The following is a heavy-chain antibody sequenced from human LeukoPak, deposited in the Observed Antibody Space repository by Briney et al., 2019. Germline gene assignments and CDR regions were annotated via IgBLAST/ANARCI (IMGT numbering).Heavy chain of an antibody. J-gene: IGHJ3*02. D-gene: IGHD3-10*01. Sequence: SETLSLTCTVSGGSVSSYYWSWIRQPPGKGLEWIGYIYYSGSTNYNPSLKSRVTISVDTSKNQFSLKLSSVTAADTAVYYCARAGDGEYHAFDIWGQGTMVTVSS. V-gene: IGHV4-59*02. CDR2: IYYSGST. CDR1: GGSVSSYY. CDR3: ARAGDGEYHAFDI.